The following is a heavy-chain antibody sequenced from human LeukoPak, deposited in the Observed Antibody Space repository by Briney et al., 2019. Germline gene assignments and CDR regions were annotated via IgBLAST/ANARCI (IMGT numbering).Heavy chain of an antibody. CDR3: ARDAGYGGNSDY. V-gene: IGHV3-7*01. CDR2: INKDGSDK. D-gene: IGHD4-23*01. CDR1: GFTFNMYW. Sequence: GGSQRLSCAASGFTFNMYWMTWVRQAPGKGLESVAYINKDGSDKYYVDSVKGRFTVSRDNAKNSLYLQMNSLRAEDTAVYYCARDAGYGGNSDYWGQGTLVTVSS. J-gene: IGHJ4*02.